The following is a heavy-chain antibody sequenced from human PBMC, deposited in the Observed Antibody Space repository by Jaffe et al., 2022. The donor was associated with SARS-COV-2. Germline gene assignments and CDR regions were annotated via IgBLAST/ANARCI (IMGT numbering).Heavy chain of an antibody. CDR2: MNPNSGNT. V-gene: IGHV1-8*01. CDR1: GYTFTSYD. Sequence: QVQLVQSGAEVKKPGASVKVSCKASGYTFTSYDINWVRQATGQGLEWMGWMNPNSGNTGYAQKFQGRVTMTRNTSISTAYMELSSLRSEDTAVYYCARCVRSRGRKYINWFDPWGQGTLVTVSS. CDR3: ARCVRSRGRKYINWFDP. D-gene: IGHD6-25*01. J-gene: IGHJ5*02.